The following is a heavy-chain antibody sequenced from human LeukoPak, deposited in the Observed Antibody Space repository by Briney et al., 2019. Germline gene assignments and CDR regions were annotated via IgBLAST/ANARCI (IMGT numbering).Heavy chain of an antibody. CDR3: ARIGYSGSSFDY. CDR1: GFTFSSYG. Sequence: GGSLRLSCAASGFTFSSYGMHWVRQAPGKGLEWVANIKEDGSKIYYVDSVKGRFTISRDNGKNSVYLQMNSLRTEDTAVYFCARIGYSGSSFDYWGQGSLVTVSS. J-gene: IGHJ4*02. V-gene: IGHV3-7*01. D-gene: IGHD6-6*01. CDR2: IKEDGSKI.